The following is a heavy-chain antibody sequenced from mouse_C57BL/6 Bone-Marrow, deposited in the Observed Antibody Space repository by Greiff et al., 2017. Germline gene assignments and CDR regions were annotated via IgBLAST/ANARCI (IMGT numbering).Heavy chain of an antibody. CDR1: GYTFTSSG. J-gene: IGHJ2*01. Sequence: QVQLKQSGAELARPGASVKLSCKASGYTFTSSGISWVKQRTGQGLEWIGEIYPRSGNTYYNEQFKGKATRTADKSSSTAYMELRSLTSEDSAVYFGARLSWENYWGQGTTLTVSS. D-gene: IGHD4-1*01. CDR2: IYPRSGNT. CDR3: ARLSWENY. V-gene: IGHV1-81*01.